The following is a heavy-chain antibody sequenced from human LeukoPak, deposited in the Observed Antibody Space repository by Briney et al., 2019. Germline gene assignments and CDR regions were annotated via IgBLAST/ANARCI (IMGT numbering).Heavy chain of an antibody. Sequence: NPGGSLRLSCAASGFSFSSYGMHWVRQAPGKGLEWVAGTSSDGSITYYADSVKGRFTISRDNSKNTLYLQMNGLRAEDTAVYYCAKIPYSSGWYDYWGQGTLVTVSS. CDR1: GFSFSSYG. V-gene: IGHV3-30*18. J-gene: IGHJ4*02. CDR2: TSSDGSIT. D-gene: IGHD6-19*01. CDR3: AKIPYSSGWYDY.